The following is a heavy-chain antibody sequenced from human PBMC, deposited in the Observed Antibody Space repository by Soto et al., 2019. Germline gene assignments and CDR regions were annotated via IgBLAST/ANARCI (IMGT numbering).Heavy chain of an antibody. V-gene: IGHV4-31*03. CDR3: ASGISTTVVTQNWFDP. CDR2: IYYSGST. CDR1: GGSISSGGYY. Sequence: QVQLQESGPGLVKPSQTLSLTCTVSGGSISSGGYYWSWIRQHPGKGLEWIGYIYYSGSTYYNPSLKSRVTISVDTSKNQFSLKLSSVTAADTAVYYCASGISTTVVTQNWFDPWGQGTLVTVSS. D-gene: IGHD4-17*01. J-gene: IGHJ5*02.